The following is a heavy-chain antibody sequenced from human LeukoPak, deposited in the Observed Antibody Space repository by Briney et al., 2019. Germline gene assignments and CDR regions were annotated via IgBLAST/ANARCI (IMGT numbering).Heavy chain of an antibody. Sequence: GGPLSLFCAACGLNLQSYAMHWLRQAPGKGLEGVALVRYDGSDKYYADFVKGRFTISRDNSRNTLYLQMNSLRAEDAAVYYCAKDGSIAADQTYFDYWGQGTLATVSS. CDR2: VRYDGSDK. D-gene: IGHD6-6*01. CDR3: AKDGSIAADQTYFDY. J-gene: IGHJ4*02. V-gene: IGHV3-30*02. CDR1: GLNLQSYA.